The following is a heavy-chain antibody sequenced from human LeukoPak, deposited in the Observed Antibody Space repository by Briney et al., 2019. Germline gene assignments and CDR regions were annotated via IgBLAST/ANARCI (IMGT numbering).Heavy chain of an antibody. J-gene: IGHJ3*02. CDR3: ARVETKDAFDI. D-gene: IGHD3-3*01. Sequence: ASVTVSFTASGGTFSSYAISWVRQAPGQGLEWMGGIIPIFGTANYAQKFQGRATITTDESTSTAYMELSSLRSEDTAVYYCARVETKDAFDIWGQGTMVTVSS. CDR1: GGTFSSYA. V-gene: IGHV1-69*05. CDR2: IIPIFGTA.